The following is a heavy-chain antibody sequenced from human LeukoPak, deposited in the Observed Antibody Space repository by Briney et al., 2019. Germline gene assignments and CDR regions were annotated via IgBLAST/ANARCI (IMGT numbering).Heavy chain of an antibody. D-gene: IGHD3-22*01. V-gene: IGHV1-69*05. Sequence: SVKVSCKASGGTFSSYAISWVRQAPGQGLEWMGGIIPIFGTANYAQKFQGRVTMTTDTSTITVYMELSSLRSEDTAVYYCARMYYYDSSGYYYPNWFDPWGQGTLVTVSS. CDR3: ARMYYYDSSGYYYPNWFDP. CDR1: GGTFSSYA. CDR2: IIPIFGTA. J-gene: IGHJ5*02.